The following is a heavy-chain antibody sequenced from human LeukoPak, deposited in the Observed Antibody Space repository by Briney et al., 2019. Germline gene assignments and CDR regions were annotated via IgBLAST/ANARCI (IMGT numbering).Heavy chain of an antibody. D-gene: IGHD1-26*01. CDR2: INWNGGGT. J-gene: IGHJ6*02. V-gene: IGHV3-9*01. Sequence: GGSLRLSCAATGFTFKDYGMHWVRQPPGKGLEWVSSINWNGGGTDYADSVKGRFTISRDNAKNSLYLQLSSLRPEDTALYYCAKHMRDTNTYSFFGLDVWGQGTTVTVSS. CDR1: GFTFKDYG. CDR3: AKHMRDTNTYSFFGLDV.